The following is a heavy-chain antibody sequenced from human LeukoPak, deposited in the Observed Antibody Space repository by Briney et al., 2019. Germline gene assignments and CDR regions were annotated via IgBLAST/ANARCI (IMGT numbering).Heavy chain of an antibody. CDR2: ISWNSGSI. Sequence: GGSLRLSCAASGFTFDDYAMHWVRQAPGKGLEWVSGISWNSGSIGYADSVKGRFTISRDNAKNSLYLQMNSLRAEDTALYYCAKDGIPAYSSSSRNYFDYWGQGTLVTVSS. CDR3: AKDGIPAYSSSSRNYFDY. D-gene: IGHD6-6*01. J-gene: IGHJ4*02. V-gene: IGHV3-9*01. CDR1: GFTFDDYA.